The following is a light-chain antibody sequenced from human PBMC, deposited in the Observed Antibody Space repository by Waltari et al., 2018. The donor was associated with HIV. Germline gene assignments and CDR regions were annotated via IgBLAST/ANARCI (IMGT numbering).Light chain of an antibody. Sequence: QSALTQPPSASGSPGQSVTISCTGTSSDVGGYNFVSWYQQHPGKAPKLLIFEATTRPSGVPARFPGSKSGNTASLTVSGLQAEDEADYYCSSYAGSSTLMFGGGTKLTVL. J-gene: IGLJ3*02. CDR2: EAT. CDR1: SSDVGGYNF. CDR3: SSYAGSSTLM. V-gene: IGLV2-8*01.